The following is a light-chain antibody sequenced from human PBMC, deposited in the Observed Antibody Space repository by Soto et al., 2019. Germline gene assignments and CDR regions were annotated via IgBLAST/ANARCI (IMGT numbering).Light chain of an antibody. CDR2: NVS. J-gene: IGLJ2*01. Sequence: QSALTQPASVSGSPGQSITIPCPGTSSNVGGYNYVSWYHQHPAKAPKLMMYNVSNRPSGVPNRFSGSKSGNTASLTISGLQAEDAADYYCSSYTSSSTLVFGGGTKLTVL. V-gene: IGLV2-14*01. CDR1: SSNVGGYNY. CDR3: SSYTSSSTLV.